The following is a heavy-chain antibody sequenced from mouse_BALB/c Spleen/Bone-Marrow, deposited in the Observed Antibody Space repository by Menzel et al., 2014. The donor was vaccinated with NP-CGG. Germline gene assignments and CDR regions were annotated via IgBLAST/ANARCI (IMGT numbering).Heavy chain of an antibody. CDR3: ARQTYYDYDGYFDY. D-gene: IGHD2-4*01. Sequence: EVQLQESGGDLVKPGGSLKLSCAASGFTFSSYGMSWVRQTPDKRLEWVATISSGGSYTYYPDSVKGRLTISRDNAKNTLYLQMSSLKSEDTAMYYCARQTYYDYDGYFDYWGQGTTLTVSS. J-gene: IGHJ2*01. CDR2: ISSGGSYT. V-gene: IGHV5-6*01. CDR1: GFTFSSYG.